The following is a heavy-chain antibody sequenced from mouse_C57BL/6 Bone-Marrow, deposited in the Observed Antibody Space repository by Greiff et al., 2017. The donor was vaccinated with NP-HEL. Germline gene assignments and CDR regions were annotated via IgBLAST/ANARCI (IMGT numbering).Heavy chain of an antibody. V-gene: IGHV3-6*01. CDR1: GYSITSGYY. D-gene: IGHD2-1*01. CDR2: ISYDGSN. CDR3: ARDYGNYGRWFAY. Sequence: EVQFQESGPGLVKPSQSLSLTCSVTGYSITSGYYWNWIRQFPGNKLECMGYISYDGSNNYNPSLKNRISITRDTSTNQFFLKLNSVTTEDTATYYCARDYGNYGRWFAYWGQGTLVTVSA. J-gene: IGHJ3*01.